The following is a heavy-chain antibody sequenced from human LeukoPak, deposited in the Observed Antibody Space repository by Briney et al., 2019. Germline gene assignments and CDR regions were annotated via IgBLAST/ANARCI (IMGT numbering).Heavy chain of an antibody. Sequence: GGSLRLSCAASGFTVSSNYMSWARQAPGKGLEWVSVIYSGGSTYYADSVKGRFTISRDNSKNTLYLQMNSLRAEDTAVYYCARLLLRVFDYWGQGTLVTVSS. CDR1: GFTVSSNY. D-gene: IGHD3-3*01. CDR2: IYSGGST. J-gene: IGHJ4*02. CDR3: ARLLLRVFDY. V-gene: IGHV3-53*01.